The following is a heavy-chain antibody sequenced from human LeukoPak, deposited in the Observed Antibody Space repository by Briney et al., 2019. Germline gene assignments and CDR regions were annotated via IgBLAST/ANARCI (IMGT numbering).Heavy chain of an antibody. CDR3: ARDSSEFRSLIPH. Sequence: ASVKVSCKASGGTFSSYAISWVRQAPGQGLEWMGGIIPIFGTAKYAQKFQGRVTITADESTSTAYMGLSSLRPEDTAMYYCARDSSEFRSLIPHWGQGTLVTVSS. D-gene: IGHD2-21*01. J-gene: IGHJ1*01. CDR2: IIPIFGTA. V-gene: IGHV1-69*13. CDR1: GGTFSSYA.